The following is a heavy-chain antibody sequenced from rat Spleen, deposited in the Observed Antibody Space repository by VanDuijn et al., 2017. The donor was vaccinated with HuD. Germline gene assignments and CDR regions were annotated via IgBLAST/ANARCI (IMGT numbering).Heavy chain of an antibody. CDR3: AKDIGGTTAKGYFDF. CDR1: GFTYSNYV. V-gene: IGHV5S13*01. D-gene: IGHD1-1*01. J-gene: IGHJ1*01. CDR2: ISTGGGNT. Sequence: EVQLVESGGGLVQPGRSLKLSCAASGFTYSNYVMAWVRQAPTKGLEWVASISTGGGNTYYRDSVKGRFTISRDNAKNTLYLQMDSLRSEDTATYYCAKDIGGTTAKGYFDFWGPGTMVTVSS.